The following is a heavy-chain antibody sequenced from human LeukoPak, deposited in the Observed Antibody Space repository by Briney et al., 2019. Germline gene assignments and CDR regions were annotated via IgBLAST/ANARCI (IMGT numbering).Heavy chain of an antibody. D-gene: IGHD3-22*01. CDR3: ARPYYDSSGYYYFDY. CDR2: INHSGST. Sequence: PETLSLTCAVYGGSFSGYYWSWIRQPPGKGLEWIGEINHSGSTNYNPSLKSRVTISVDTSKNQFSLKLSSVTAADTAVYYCARPYYDSSGYYYFDYWGQGTLVTVSS. V-gene: IGHV4-34*01. J-gene: IGHJ4*02. CDR1: GGSFSGYY.